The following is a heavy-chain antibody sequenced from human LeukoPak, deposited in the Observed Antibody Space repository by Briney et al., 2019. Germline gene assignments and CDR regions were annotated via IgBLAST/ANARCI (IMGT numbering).Heavy chain of an antibody. CDR1: GASIITGDYY. V-gene: IGHV4-61*08. CDR2: IYYSGST. CDR3: ATSIYYYYMDV. J-gene: IGHJ6*03. D-gene: IGHD6-6*01. Sequence: PSETLSLTCIVSGASIITGDYYWSWIRQPPGKGLEWIGYIYYSGSTNYNPSLKSRVTISVDTSKNQFSLKLSSVTAADTAVYYCATSIYYYYMDVWGKGTTVTVSS.